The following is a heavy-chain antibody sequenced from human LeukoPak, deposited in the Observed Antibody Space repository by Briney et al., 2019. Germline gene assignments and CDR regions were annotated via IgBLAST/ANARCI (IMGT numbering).Heavy chain of an antibody. Sequence: SETLSLTCAVSGGSISSSNWWSWVRQPLGKGLEWIGEIYHSGSTNYNPSLKSRVTISVDKSKNQFSLKLSSVTAADTAVYYCARVRDGYNLDAFDIWGQGTMVTVSS. CDR2: IYHSGST. D-gene: IGHD5-24*01. V-gene: IGHV4-4*02. J-gene: IGHJ3*02. CDR3: ARVRDGYNLDAFDI. CDR1: GGSISSSNW.